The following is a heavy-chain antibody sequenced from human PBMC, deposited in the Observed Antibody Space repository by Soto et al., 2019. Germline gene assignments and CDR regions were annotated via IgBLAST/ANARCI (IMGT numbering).Heavy chain of an antibody. CDR1: GGSMSSSNW. Sequence: QAQLQESGPGLVQPSGTLSLTCAVSGGSMSSSNWWSWVHQPPRKGLDWIGEIYHSGSTNYNPSLKSRATTSVDKSKNQFSQKLSSVTAADTAVYYCARGAVSGTRLDYWGQGILVTVSS. J-gene: IGHJ4*02. V-gene: IGHV4-4*02. CDR2: IYHSGST. D-gene: IGHD6-19*01. CDR3: ARGAVSGTRLDY.